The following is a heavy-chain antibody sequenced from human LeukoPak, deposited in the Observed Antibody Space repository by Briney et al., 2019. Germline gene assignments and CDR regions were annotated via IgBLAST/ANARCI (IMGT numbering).Heavy chain of an antibody. J-gene: IGHJ4*02. CDR2: ISGSGGST. CDR1: GFTFSSYA. CDR3: AKDRTSQENYFDY. D-gene: IGHD1-1*01. Sequence: GGSLRLSCAASGFTFSSYAMSWVRQAPGKGLEWVPAISGSGGSTYYADSVKGRFTISRDNSKNTLYLQMNSLRAEDTAVYYCAKDRTSQENYFDYWGQGTLVTVSS. V-gene: IGHV3-23*01.